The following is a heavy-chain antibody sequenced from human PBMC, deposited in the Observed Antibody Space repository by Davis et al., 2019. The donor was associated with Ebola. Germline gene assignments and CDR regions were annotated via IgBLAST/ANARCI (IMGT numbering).Heavy chain of an antibody. V-gene: IGHV1-69*13. Sequence: SVKVSCKTSGGAFSNYAINWVRQAPGQGLDWMGRIIPIFGTANYAQKFQGRVTITADESTSTAYMELSSLRSDDTAVYYCVTGGMTTFGVVLHGFNYWGQGTLITVSA. J-gene: IGHJ4*02. CDR3: VTGGMTTFGVVLHGFNY. D-gene: IGHD3-16*01. CDR2: IIPIFGTA. CDR1: GGAFSNYA.